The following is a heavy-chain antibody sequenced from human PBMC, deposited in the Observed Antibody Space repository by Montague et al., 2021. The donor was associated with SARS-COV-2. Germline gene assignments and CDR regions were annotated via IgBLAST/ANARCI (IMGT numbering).Heavy chain of an antibody. CDR2: IYYSGST. J-gene: IGHJ2*01. V-gene: IGHV4-31*03. D-gene: IGHD3-22*01. CDR3: ARSPEPMIILIITSLNWYFDL. CDR1: GGSISSGGYY. Sequence: TLSLTCTVSGGSISSGGYYWSWIRQHPGKGLEWIGYIYYSGSTYYXXXLKSRVTISVDTSKNQFSLKMSSVTAADTAVYYCARSPEPMIILIITSLNWYFDLWDRSTLVTVSS.